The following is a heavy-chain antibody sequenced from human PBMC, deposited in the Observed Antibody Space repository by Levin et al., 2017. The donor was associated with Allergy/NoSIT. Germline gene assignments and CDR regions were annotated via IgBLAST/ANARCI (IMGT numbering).Heavy chain of an antibody. CDR3: ARVLGPGGDYGMDV. D-gene: IGHD4-23*01. CDR1: GFTFSSYD. J-gene: IGHJ6*02. V-gene: IGHV3-13*01. CDR2: IGTAGDT. Sequence: GESLKISCAASGFTFSSYDMHWVRQATGKGLEWVSAIGTAGDTYYPGSVKGRFAISRENAKNSLYLQMNSLRAGDTAVYYCARVLGPGGDYGMDVWGQGTTVTVSS.